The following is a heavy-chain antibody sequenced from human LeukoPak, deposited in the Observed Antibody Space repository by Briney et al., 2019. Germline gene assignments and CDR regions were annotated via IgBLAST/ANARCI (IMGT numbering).Heavy chain of an antibody. CDR1: GGTFSSYA. D-gene: IGHD2-2*02. J-gene: IGHJ1*01. Sequence: GASVKVSCKASGGTFSSYAISWVRQAPGQGLEWMGRIIPILGIVNYAQNFQGRVTVIADKSTSTAYMELSSLRSEDTAVYYCARDLGCSTTSCYTYWGQGTLVTVSS. V-gene: IGHV1-69*04. CDR2: IIPILGIV. CDR3: ARDLGCSTTSCYTY.